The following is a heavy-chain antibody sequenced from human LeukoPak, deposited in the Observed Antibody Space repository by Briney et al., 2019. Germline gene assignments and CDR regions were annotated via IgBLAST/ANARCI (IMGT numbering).Heavy chain of an antibody. Sequence: PGGSLRLSCAASGFTFSSYSMNWVRQAPGKGLEWVSSISSSSYIYYADSVKGRFTISRDNAKNSLYLQMNSLRAEDTAVYYCARVGRITIKYCMDVWGQGTTVTVSS. CDR2: ISSSSYI. CDR3: ARVGRITIKYCMDV. V-gene: IGHV3-21*01. D-gene: IGHD3-3*01. J-gene: IGHJ6*02. CDR1: GFTFSSYS.